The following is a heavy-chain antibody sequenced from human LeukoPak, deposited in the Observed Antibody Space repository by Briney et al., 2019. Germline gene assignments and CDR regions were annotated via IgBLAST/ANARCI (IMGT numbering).Heavy chain of an antibody. CDR3: ARGAYYYDSSGYLDY. Sequence: SETLSLTCTVSGGSISSSSYYWGWIRQPPGKGLEWIGSIYYSGSTYYNPSLKSRVTISVDTSKNQLSLKLSSVTAADTAVYYCARGAYYYDSSGYLDYWGQGTLVTVSS. CDR2: IYYSGST. V-gene: IGHV4-39*07. J-gene: IGHJ4*02. D-gene: IGHD3-22*01. CDR1: GGSISSSSYY.